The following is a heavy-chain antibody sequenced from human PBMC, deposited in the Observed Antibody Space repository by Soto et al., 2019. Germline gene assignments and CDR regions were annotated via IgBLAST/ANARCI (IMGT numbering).Heavy chain of an antibody. CDR3: ARCGYSYGYHYYYYGMDV. CDR2: ISAYNGNT. CDR1: GYTFTSYG. J-gene: IGHJ6*02. D-gene: IGHD5-18*01. Sequence: ASVKVSCKASGYTFTSYGISWVRQAPGQGLEWMGWISAYNGNTNYAQKLQGRVTMTTDTSTSTAYMELRSLRSDDTAVYYCARCGYSYGYHYYYYGMDVWGQGTTVTVS. V-gene: IGHV1-18*01.